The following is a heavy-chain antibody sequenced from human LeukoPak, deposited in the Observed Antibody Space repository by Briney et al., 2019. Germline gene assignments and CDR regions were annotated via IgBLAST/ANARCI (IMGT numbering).Heavy chain of an antibody. V-gene: IGHV1-8*01. Sequence: ASAKVSCKASGYTFTSYDINWVRQATGQGLEWMGWMNPNSGNTGYAQKFQGRVTMTRNTSISTAYMELSSLRPEDTAVYYCARGRGAARPFDYWGQGTPVTVSS. CDR1: GYTFTSYD. D-gene: IGHD6-6*01. J-gene: IGHJ4*02. CDR3: ARGRGAARPFDY. CDR2: MNPNSGNT.